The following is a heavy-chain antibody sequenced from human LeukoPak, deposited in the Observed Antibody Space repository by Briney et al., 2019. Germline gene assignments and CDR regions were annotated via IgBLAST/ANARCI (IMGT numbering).Heavy chain of an antibody. Sequence: SVKVSCKASGGSFTNYVINWVRQAPGQGLEWLGGIIPMLDTANYAQRFQGRVTITADESTSTAYMELSSLRSEDTAVYYCARAPYYYDSSGPFDYWGQGTLVTVSS. CDR2: IIPMLDTA. D-gene: IGHD3-22*01. V-gene: IGHV1-69*13. CDR1: GGSFTNYV. CDR3: ARAPYYYDSSGPFDY. J-gene: IGHJ4*02.